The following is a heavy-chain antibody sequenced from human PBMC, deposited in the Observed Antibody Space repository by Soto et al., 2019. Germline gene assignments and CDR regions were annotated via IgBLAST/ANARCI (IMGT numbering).Heavy chain of an antibody. V-gene: IGHV3-21*01. CDR1: GFTFSSYS. D-gene: IGHD3-16*01. Sequence: GGSLRLSCAASGFTFSSYSMNWVRQAPGKGLEWVSSISGSSSYIYYADSVKGRFTISRDNAKNSLYLQMNSLRAEDTAVYYCAREVGGYPAALDYWGQGTLVTVSS. CDR3: AREVGGYPAALDY. J-gene: IGHJ4*02. CDR2: ISGSSSYI.